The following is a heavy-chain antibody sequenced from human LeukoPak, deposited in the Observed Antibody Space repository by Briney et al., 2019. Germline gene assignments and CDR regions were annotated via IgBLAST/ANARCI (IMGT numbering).Heavy chain of an antibody. CDR2: IYYRGNT. V-gene: IGHV4-59*01. CDR3: ARGVGALGY. D-gene: IGHD3-16*01. Sequence: PSETLSLTCSVSGGSITNYYWSWIRQPPGRGLEWIGYIYYRGNTYYNASLKSRVTISVDTSQNEVSLNLTPVTAADTAVYYCARGVGALGYWGQGTLVTVSS. J-gene: IGHJ4*02. CDR1: GGSITNYY.